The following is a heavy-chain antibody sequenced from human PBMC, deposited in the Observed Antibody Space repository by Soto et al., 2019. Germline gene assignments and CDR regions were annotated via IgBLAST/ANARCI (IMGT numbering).Heavy chain of an antibody. CDR2: LIPIFGTA. D-gene: IGHD3-9*01. J-gene: IGHJ6*02. Sequence: QVQLVQSGAEVKKPGSSVKVSCKASGGTFSSYAISWLRQAPGQGLEWMGGLIPIFGTANYAQKCQGRVTITADEAASTAYMELSSLRSEDTAVYYCARRYYDILTGGYYYYGMDVWGQGTTVTVSS. CDR1: GGTFSSYA. V-gene: IGHV1-69*01. CDR3: ARRYYDILTGGYYYYGMDV.